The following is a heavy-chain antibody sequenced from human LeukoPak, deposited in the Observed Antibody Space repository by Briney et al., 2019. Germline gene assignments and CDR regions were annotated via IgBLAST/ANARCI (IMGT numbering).Heavy chain of an antibody. CDR1: GFTFSSYW. J-gene: IGHJ4*02. D-gene: IGHD1-26*01. CDR3: ARDSRIVGATGGSDY. Sequence: PGGSLRLSCAASGFTFSSYWMSWVRQAPGKGLEWVANIKQDGSEKNYVDSVKGRFTISRDNAKNSLYLQMNSLRVEDTAVYYCARDSRIVGATGGSDYWGQGTLVTVSS. V-gene: IGHV3-7*01. CDR2: IKQDGSEK.